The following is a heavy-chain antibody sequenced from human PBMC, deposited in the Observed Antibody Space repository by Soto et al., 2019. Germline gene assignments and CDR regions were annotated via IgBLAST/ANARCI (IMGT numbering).Heavy chain of an antibody. CDR3: AHSEVYGSSGYYPNWFDP. V-gene: IGHV2-5*01. J-gene: IGHJ5*02. CDR2: IYWNDDK. Sequence: SPPELGNPAQRLTLTCTFWGFSLSKNGVGVGWIRQPPGKALEWLALIYWNDDKRYSPSLKCRLTITKDTSKNQVVLTMTNMHPVDSATYYCAHSEVYGSSGYYPNWFDPWGEGTLVTVSS. CDR1: GFSLSKNGVG. D-gene: IGHD3-22*01.